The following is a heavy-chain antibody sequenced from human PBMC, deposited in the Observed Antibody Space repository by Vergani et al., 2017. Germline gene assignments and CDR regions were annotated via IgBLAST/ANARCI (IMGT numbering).Heavy chain of an antibody. D-gene: IGHD6-6*01. Sequence: EVQLLESGGGLVQPGGSLRLSCAASGFTFSSYDMTWVRQAPGKGLEWVSSITGSGGSTYYADSVKGRFTISRDNSKNTLYLQMNSLRVEDTAVYYCAKGGGGSSSDSWGQGTLVTVSS. J-gene: IGHJ5*01. CDR1: GFTFSSYD. CDR2: ITGSGGST. CDR3: AKGGGGSSSDS. V-gene: IGHV3-23*01.